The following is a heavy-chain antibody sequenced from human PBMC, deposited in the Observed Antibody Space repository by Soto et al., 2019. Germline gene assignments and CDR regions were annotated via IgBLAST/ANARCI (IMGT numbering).Heavy chain of an antibody. Sequence: GASVKVSCKASGYTFTSYVISWVRQAPGQGLEWMGWISAYNGNTNYAQKLQGRVTMTTDTSTSTAYMELRSLRSDDTAVYYCARSYDFWSGYYTGSYYYYYMDFWGKGTTVTVSS. CDR1: GYTFTSYV. CDR2: ISAYNGNT. J-gene: IGHJ6*03. CDR3: ARSYDFWSGYYTGSYYYYYMDF. D-gene: IGHD3-3*01. V-gene: IGHV1-18*01.